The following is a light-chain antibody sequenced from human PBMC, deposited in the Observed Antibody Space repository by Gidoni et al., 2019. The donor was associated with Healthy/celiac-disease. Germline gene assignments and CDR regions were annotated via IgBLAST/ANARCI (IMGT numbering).Light chain of an antibody. J-gene: IGKJ1*01. CDR1: QSGSSKY. Sequence: IVLTQSPGTLSLSPGDRATLSCRASQSGSSKYLAWYQQKPGQAPRLLIYGTSRRATGIPDRCSGSGSGTDFTLTISRLEPEDLPVYYCQQYGSSPVFGQGTKVEIK. V-gene: IGKV3-20*01. CDR3: QQYGSSPV. CDR2: GTS.